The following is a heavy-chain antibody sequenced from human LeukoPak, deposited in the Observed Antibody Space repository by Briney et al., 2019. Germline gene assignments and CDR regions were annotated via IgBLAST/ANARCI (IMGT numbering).Heavy chain of an antibody. CDR2: IYYSGST. CDR1: GGSISSGGYY. CDR3: ARVSFGYSSDY. V-gene: IGHV4-31*03. Sequence: SQTLSLACTVSGGSISSGGYYWSWIRQHPGKGLEWIGYIYYSGSTYYNPSLKSRVTISVDTSKNQFSLKLSSVTAADTAVYYCARVSFGYSSDYWGQETLVTVSS. J-gene: IGHJ4*02. D-gene: IGHD2-15*01.